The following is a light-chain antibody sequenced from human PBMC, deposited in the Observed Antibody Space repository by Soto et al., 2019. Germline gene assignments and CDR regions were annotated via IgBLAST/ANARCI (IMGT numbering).Light chain of an antibody. V-gene: IGKV2-28*01. CDR3: MQALHTCT. CDR2: LGS. Sequence: DIVMTQSPLSLPVTPGEPASISCRSSQSLLHSNGYNYLDWYLQKPGQSPQLLIYLGSNRASGVPDRFSGSGSGTDFTLKISRVEAEDVGVYYCMQALHTCTFGQGTKLETK. CDR1: QSLLHSNGYNY. J-gene: IGKJ2*02.